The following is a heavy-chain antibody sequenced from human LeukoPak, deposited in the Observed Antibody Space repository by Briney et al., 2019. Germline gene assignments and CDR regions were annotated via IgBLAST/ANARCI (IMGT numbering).Heavy chain of an antibody. V-gene: IGHV3-74*01. CDR1: GFTFSTYW. Sequence: PGGSLRLSCAAPGFTFSTYWMHWVRQAPRQGLVWVSRIKTDGDSSSYADSVKGRFTISRHNAKNTLYLQMNSLRAEDTAVYYCARSEAVVVPAAPDYWGQGTLVTVSS. CDR3: ARSEAVVVPAAPDY. CDR2: IKTDGDSS. J-gene: IGHJ4*02. D-gene: IGHD2-2*01.